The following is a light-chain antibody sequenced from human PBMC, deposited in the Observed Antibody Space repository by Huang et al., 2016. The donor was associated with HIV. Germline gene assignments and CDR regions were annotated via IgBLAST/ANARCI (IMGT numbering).Light chain of an antibody. CDR2: DAY. CDR1: QSVSSY. J-gene: IGKJ5*01. V-gene: IGKV3-11*01. CDR3: QQRSNWPPA. Sequence: EIVLTQSPATLSLSPGERATLSCRASQSVSSYLAWYQQKPGQAPRLLIYDAYNRATVIPARLRGSGSGTDFTLTISSLEPEDFAVYYCQQRSNWPPAFGQGTRLEIK.